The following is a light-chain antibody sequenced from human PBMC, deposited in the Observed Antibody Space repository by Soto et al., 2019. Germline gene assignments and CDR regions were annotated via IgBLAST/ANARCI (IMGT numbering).Light chain of an antibody. CDR2: ATS. CDR1: QRISSGY. V-gene: IGKV3-20*01. CDR3: QQYGSSPPYT. J-gene: IGKJ2*01. Sequence: EIVMTQSPDTLSLSPGERVTLSCRASQRISSGYFAWYQQRPGQAPRLLIYATSIRATGIPDRFSGTGSGTDCTLPIGRLEPEDFAVYYCQQYGSSPPYTFGQGTKLEIK.